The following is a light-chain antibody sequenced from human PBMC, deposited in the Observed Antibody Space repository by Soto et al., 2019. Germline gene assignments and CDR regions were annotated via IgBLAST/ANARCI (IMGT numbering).Light chain of an antibody. V-gene: IGKV1-39*01. Sequence: DIQMTQSPSSLSASVGDRVTITCRASQSISNYLNWYQQKPGKAPKLLMYAASSLQSGVPSRFGASRSGTDFTLTISSLQPEDFATYYCKQSYSTPRTFGQGTKVEIK. CDR1: QSISNY. J-gene: IGKJ1*01. CDR3: KQSYSTPRT. CDR2: AAS.